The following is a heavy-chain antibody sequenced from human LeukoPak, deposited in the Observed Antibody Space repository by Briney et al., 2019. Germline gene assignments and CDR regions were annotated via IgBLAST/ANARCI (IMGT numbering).Heavy chain of an antibody. V-gene: IGHV3-33*01. D-gene: IGHD3-10*01. CDR3: ASGSYYMGSFDY. CDR2: IWYDGSNK. Sequence: PGRSLRLSCAASGFTFSSYGMHWVRQAPGKGLEWVAVIWYDGSNKYYADSVKGRFTISRDNSKNTLYLQMNSLRAEDTAVYYCASGSYYMGSFDYWGQGTLVTVSS. CDR1: GFTFSSYG. J-gene: IGHJ4*02.